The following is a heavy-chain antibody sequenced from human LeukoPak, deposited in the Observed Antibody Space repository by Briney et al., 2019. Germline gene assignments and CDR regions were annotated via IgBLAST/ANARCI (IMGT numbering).Heavy chain of an antibody. CDR2: ISGSGGST. CDR1: GFTFSSYA. CDR3: AKDLKFLVTSSGYYDY. J-gene: IGHJ4*02. V-gene: IGHV3-23*01. D-gene: IGHD3-22*01. Sequence: GGSLRLSCAASGFTFSSYAMSWVRQAPGKGLEWVSAISGSGGSTYYADSVKGRFTISRDNSKNTLYLKMNSLRAEDTAVYYCAKDLKFLVTSSGYYDYWGQGTLVTVSS.